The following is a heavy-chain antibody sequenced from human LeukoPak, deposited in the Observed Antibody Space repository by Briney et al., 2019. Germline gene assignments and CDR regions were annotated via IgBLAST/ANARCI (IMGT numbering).Heavy chain of an antibody. J-gene: IGHJ3*02. D-gene: IGHD3-22*01. V-gene: IGHV4-34*01. CDR3: ARDHYYDSSGYYLDAFDI. Sequence: SETLSLTCAVYGGSFSGYYWSWIRQPPGKGLEWIGEINHSGSTNYNPSLKSRVTISVDTSKNQSSLKLSSVTAADTAVYYCARDHYYDSSGYYLDAFDIWGQGTMVTVSS. CDR2: INHSGST. CDR1: GGSFSGYY.